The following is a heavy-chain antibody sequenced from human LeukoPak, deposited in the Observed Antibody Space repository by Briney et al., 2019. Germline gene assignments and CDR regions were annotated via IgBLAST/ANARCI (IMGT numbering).Heavy chain of an antibody. CDR1: GYTLTELS. CDR2: FDPEDGET. V-gene: IGHV1-24*01. D-gene: IGHD1-26*01. Sequence: ASVKVSCKVSGYTLTELSMHWVRQAPGKGLEWMGGFDPEDGETIYAQKFQGRVTVTEDTSTDTAYMELSSLRSEDTAVYYCATTKWELYYYYYMDVWGKGTTVTVSS. J-gene: IGHJ6*03. CDR3: ATTKWELYYYYYMDV.